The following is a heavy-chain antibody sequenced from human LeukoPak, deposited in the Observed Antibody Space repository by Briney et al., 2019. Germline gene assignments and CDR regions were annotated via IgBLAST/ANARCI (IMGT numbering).Heavy chain of an antibody. CDR1: GFTFSSYE. J-gene: IGHJ4*02. Sequence: GGSLRLSCAASGFTFSSYEMNWVRQAPGKGLEWVSYISSSGSTIYYADSMKGRFTISRDNAKNSLYLQMNSLRAEDTAVYYCARDYYYDSSGYYEGYYFDYWGQGTLVTVSS. CDR2: ISSSGSTI. CDR3: ARDYYYDSSGYYEGYYFDY. V-gene: IGHV3-48*03. D-gene: IGHD3-22*01.